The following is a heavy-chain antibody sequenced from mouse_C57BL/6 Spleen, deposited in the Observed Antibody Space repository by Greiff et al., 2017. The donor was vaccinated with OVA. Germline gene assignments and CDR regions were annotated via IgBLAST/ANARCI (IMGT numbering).Heavy chain of an antibody. CDR3: ASYDGPLHWYFDV. J-gene: IGHJ1*03. Sequence: EVQLQQSGAELVKPGASVKLSCTASGFNIKDYYMHWVKQRTEQGLEWIGRIDPEAGETKYAPKFPGKATIPADTSTNTAYLQLSSLTSEGTAVYFCASYDGPLHWYFDVWGTGTTVTVSS. CDR1: GFNIKDYY. D-gene: IGHD2-3*01. CDR2: IDPEAGET. V-gene: IGHV14-2*01.